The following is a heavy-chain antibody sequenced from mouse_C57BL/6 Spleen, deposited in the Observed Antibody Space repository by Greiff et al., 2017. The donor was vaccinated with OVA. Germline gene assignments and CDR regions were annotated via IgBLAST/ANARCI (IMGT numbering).Heavy chain of an antibody. CDR2: ISDGGSYT. J-gene: IGHJ3*01. D-gene: IGHD4-1*01. Sequence: EVQGVESGGGLVKPGGSLKLSCAASGFTFSRYAMSWVRQTPEKRLEWVATISDGGSYTYYPANVKGRFTISRDNAKNNLYLQMSHLKSEDTAMYYCARELGGWFAYWGQGTLVTVSA. CDR1: GFTFSRYA. CDR3: ARELGGWFAY. V-gene: IGHV5-4*01.